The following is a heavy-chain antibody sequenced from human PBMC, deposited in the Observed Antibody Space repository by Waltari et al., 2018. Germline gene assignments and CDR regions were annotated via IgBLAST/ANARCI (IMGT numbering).Heavy chain of an antibody. Sequence: LQLQESGPGLVKPSETLSLTCSVSGDSVTSVRYYWGWIRQPPRKGLEWIGRMYYRGSSYSNPSLKSRVTISVDTSKNQFSLKLSSVAAADTAVYYCARAFGSGSYAWFDSWGQGTLVTVSS. CDR2: MYYRGSS. V-gene: IGHV4-39*01. CDR3: ARAFGSGSYAWFDS. CDR1: GDSVTSVRYY. D-gene: IGHD3-10*01. J-gene: IGHJ5*01.